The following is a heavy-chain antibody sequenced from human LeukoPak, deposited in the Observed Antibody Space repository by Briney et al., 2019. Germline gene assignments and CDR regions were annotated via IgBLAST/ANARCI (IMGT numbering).Heavy chain of an antibody. CDR3: ARAPLGVHGPFDY. D-gene: IGHD3-10*01. Sequence: PSETLSLTCTVSLASISSGNYYWTWIRQPPGKGLEWIGYVFYTGSTNYNPSLKSRVSISIDTSRNQFSLKVNSVTAADTAVYYCARAPLGVHGPFDYWGQGAQVTVSS. J-gene: IGHJ4*02. CDR2: VFYTGST. V-gene: IGHV4-61*01. CDR1: LASISSGNYY.